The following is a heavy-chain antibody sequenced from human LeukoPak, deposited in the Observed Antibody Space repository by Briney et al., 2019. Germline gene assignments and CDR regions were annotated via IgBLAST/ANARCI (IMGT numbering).Heavy chain of an antibody. Sequence: GGSLRLSCAASGFSFSDYTMGWVRQAPRKGLEWVSGISGSGRTTYYADSVRGRFTISRDNSKNALYLQMNILGADDTALYYCAKDWRYDSSGFDYWGQGTLVTVSS. J-gene: IGHJ4*02. CDR2: ISGSGRTT. D-gene: IGHD3-22*01. CDR1: GFSFSDYT. CDR3: AKDWRYDSSGFDY. V-gene: IGHV3-23*01.